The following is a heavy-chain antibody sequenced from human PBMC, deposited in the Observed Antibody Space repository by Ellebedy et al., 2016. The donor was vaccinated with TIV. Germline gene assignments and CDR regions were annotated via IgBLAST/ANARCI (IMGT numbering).Heavy chain of an antibody. D-gene: IGHD3-9*01. Sequence: MPSETLSLTCAVNGGSFTSYYWSRIRQSPGKGLEWIGDINHSGSTNYNPFLKSRLTISVDTPKKQFSLKLSSVTAADTAVYYCVRGQRESTEKTDYYYYDGMDVWGQGTTVTVSS. J-gene: IGHJ6*02. CDR2: INHSGST. CDR3: VRGQRESTEKTDYYYYDGMDV. V-gene: IGHV4-34*01. CDR1: GGSFTSYY.